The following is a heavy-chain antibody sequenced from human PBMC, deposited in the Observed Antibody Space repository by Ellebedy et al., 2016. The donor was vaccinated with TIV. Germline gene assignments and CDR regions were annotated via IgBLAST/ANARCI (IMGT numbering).Heavy chain of an antibody. J-gene: IGHJ6*02. D-gene: IGHD3-10*01. Sequence: PGGSLRLSCAASGFTFSSYAMHWVRQAPGKGLEWVAVISYDGSNKYYADSVKGRFTISRDNSKNTLYLQMNSLRAEDTAVYYCARVSQVWFGELLTRNYYYGMDVWGQGTTVTASS. CDR3: ARVSQVWFGELLTRNYYYGMDV. CDR2: ISYDGSNK. V-gene: IGHV3-30-3*01. CDR1: GFTFSSYA.